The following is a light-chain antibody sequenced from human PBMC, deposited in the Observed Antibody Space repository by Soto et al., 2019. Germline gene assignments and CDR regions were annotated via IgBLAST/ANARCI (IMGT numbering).Light chain of an antibody. V-gene: IGLV2-14*01. CDR3: SSYTSSSTLEV. CDR2: EVS. CDR1: SSDVGGYNY. Sequence: QSVLTQPASVSGSPGQSITISCTGTSSDVGGYNYVSWYQQHPGKAPKLMIYEVSNRPSGVSNRFSGSKSGNTASLTISGLQAEDEAAYYCSSYTSSSTLEVVGTGTKVNVL. J-gene: IGLJ1*01.